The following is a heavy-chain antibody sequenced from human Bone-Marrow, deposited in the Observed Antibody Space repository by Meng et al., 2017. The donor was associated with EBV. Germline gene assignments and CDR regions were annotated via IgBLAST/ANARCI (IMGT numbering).Heavy chain of an antibody. V-gene: IGHV1-8*01. CDR3: ARDVYASGTYRADP. CDR1: DYTSTQND. Sequence: QAAQWPSGAEVNSPVASVKVSCTASDYTSTQNDINWVRQATGQGLEWMGWMDPNSGNTGFAQKFQGRVTMTRNTSISTAYMELSALTSEDTAVYYCARDVYASGTYRADPWGQGTLVTVSS. CDR2: MDPNSGNT. J-gene: IGHJ5*02. D-gene: IGHD3-10*01.